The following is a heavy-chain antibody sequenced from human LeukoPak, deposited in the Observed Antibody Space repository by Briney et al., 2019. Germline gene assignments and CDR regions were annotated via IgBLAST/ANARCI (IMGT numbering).Heavy chain of an antibody. Sequence: PGGSLRLSCAASGFTFDDYGMSWVRQAPGKGLERVSGINWNGGSTGYADSVKGRYTISRDNAKNSLYLQMNSLRAEDTALYYCARGGKAMVTLSYYYYYMDVWGKGTTVTVSS. J-gene: IGHJ6*03. D-gene: IGHD5-18*01. CDR2: INWNGGST. CDR3: ARGGKAMVTLSYYYYYMDV. V-gene: IGHV3-20*04. CDR1: GFTFDDYG.